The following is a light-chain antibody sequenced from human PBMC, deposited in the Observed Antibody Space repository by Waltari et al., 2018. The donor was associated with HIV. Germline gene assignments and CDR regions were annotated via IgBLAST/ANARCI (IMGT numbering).Light chain of an antibody. CDR3: SSYAGSSNLRV. CDR1: SSDVGGYNY. Sequence: QSALTQPPSASGSPGQSVTISCTGTSSDVGGYNYVSWYQQHPGKAPKLMIYEVTKLPSGVPDRVSGSKSGNTASLTVSGLHAEDEADYYCSSYAGSSNLRVFGGGTKLTVL. CDR2: EVT. V-gene: IGLV2-8*01. J-gene: IGLJ2*01.